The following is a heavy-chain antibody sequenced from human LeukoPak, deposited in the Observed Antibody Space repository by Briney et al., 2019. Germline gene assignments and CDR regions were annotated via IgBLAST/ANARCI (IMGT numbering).Heavy chain of an antibody. Sequence: GGSLRLSCSASGFTFSSYSMNWVRQAPGKGLEWVSYISTSSSTIYYADSVKGRFTISRDNAKNSLYLQMNSLRAEDTAVYYCARGYCSGGSCFLNYYYGMDVWGQGTTVTVSS. CDR3: ARGYCSGGSCFLNYYYGMDV. V-gene: IGHV3-48*01. CDR2: ISTSSSTI. CDR1: GFTFSSYS. J-gene: IGHJ6*02. D-gene: IGHD2-15*01.